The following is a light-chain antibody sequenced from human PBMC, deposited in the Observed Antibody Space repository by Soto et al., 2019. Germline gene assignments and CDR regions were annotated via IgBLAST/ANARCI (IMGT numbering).Light chain of an antibody. V-gene: IGKV1-8*01. CDR1: QGISSY. J-gene: IGKJ1*01. CDR3: QQYYSYPRT. CDR2: AAS. Sequence: AIRMTQSPSSLSASTGDRVTITCRASQGISSYLAWYQQKPGKAPKLLIYAASTLQSGVPSRFSGSGSGTDFTLTISCLQSEDFATYHCQQYYSYPRTFGQGTKVDIK.